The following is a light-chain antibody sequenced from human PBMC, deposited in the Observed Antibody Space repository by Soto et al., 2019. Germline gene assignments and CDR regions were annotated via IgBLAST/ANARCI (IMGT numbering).Light chain of an antibody. CDR1: QSISTY. CDR3: QQRSNWPPGT. J-gene: IGKJ3*01. Sequence: EIVLTQSPATLSLSPGERATLSCRASQSISTYLAWYQQKPGQAPRLLIYDASNRATGIPARFSGSGSGTDFTLTISSLESEDLAVYYCQQRSNWPPGTFGPGTTVDIK. CDR2: DAS. V-gene: IGKV3-11*01.